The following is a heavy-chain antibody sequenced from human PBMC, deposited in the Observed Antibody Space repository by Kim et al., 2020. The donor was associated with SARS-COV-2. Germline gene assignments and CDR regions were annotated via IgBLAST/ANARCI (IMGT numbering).Heavy chain of an antibody. CDR3: TSLGYCSSTSCPPSGRDYFDY. V-gene: IGHV3-49*03. Sequence: GGSLRLSCTASGFTFGDYAMSWFRQAPGKGLEWVGFIRSKAYGGTTEYAASVKGRFTISRDDSKSIAYLQMNSLKTEDTAVYYCTSLGYCSSTSCPPSGRDYFDYWGQGTLVTVSS. CDR2: IRSKAYGGTT. CDR1: GFTFGDYA. D-gene: IGHD2-2*01. J-gene: IGHJ4*02.